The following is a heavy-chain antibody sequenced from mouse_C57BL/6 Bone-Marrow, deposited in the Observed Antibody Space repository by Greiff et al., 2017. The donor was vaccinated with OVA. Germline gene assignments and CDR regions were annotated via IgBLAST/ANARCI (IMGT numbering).Heavy chain of an antibody. CDR3: ARPGFYYGSSKGMDY. CDR1: GFTFSDYG. J-gene: IGHJ4*01. D-gene: IGHD1-1*01. CDR2: ISSGSSTI. V-gene: IGHV5-17*01. Sequence: EVKLMESGGGLVKPGGSLKLSCAAPGFTFSDYGMHWVRQAPEKGLEWVAYISSGSSTIYYADTVKGRFTISRDNAKNTLFLQMTSLRSEDTAMYYCARPGFYYGSSKGMDYWGQGTSVTVSS.